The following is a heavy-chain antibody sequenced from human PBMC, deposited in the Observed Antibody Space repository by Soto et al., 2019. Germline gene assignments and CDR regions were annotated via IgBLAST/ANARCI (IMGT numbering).Heavy chain of an antibody. Sequence: EVQLVESGGGLVQPGGSLRLSCAASGFTFGTYWMHWVRQAPGKGLMWVSRINTDGSITNYADSVKGRFTISRDNAKNTLYLQMNSLRTDDTSVYYCARLGSIPALRETIPFDHWGQGTLVTVSS. V-gene: IGHV3-74*01. D-gene: IGHD1-1*01. J-gene: IGHJ4*02. CDR1: GFTFGTYW. CDR3: ARLGSIPALRETIPFDH. CDR2: INTDGSIT.